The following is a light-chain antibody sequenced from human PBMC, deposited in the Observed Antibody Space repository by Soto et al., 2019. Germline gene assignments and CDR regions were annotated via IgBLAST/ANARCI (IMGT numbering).Light chain of an antibody. J-gene: IGKJ1*01. Sequence: DIQMTQSPSTLSASVGDRVTITCRARQSINIWLAWYQQKPGKAPKLLIYDASILESGVPSRFSGSGSGTEFTLTISSLQPDDFATYYCQQYNSYRTFGQGTKVDLK. CDR1: QSINIW. V-gene: IGKV1-5*01. CDR2: DAS. CDR3: QQYNSYRT.